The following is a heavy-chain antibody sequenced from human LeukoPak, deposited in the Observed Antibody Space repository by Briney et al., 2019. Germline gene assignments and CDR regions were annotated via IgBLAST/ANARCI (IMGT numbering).Heavy chain of an antibody. D-gene: IGHD4-23*01. CDR3: VRDRGYSTFDY. Sequence: PGGSLRLSRAASGFPFSNYWMSWVRQAPGKGLEWVANMKEDGGEINYVDSVKGRFTISRDNAKNSLYLQMNSLRVDDTAVYYCVRDRGYSTFDYWGQGTLVTVSS. V-gene: IGHV3-7*01. CDR2: MKEDGGEI. CDR1: GFPFSNYW. J-gene: IGHJ4*02.